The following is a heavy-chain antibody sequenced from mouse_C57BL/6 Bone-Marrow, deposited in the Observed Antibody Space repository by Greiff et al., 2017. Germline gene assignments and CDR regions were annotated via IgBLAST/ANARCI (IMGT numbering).Heavy chain of an antibody. CDR3: SRLLPLYYYAMDY. Sequence: QVQLQQPGAELVKPGASVKLSCKASGYTFTSYWMHWVKQRPGQGLEWIGMIHPNSGSTNYNEKFKSKATLTVDKSSSTAYMQLSSLTSEDSAVXCCSRLLPLYYYAMDYWGQGTSVTVSS. J-gene: IGHJ4*01. CDR1: GYTFTSYW. V-gene: IGHV1-64*01. CDR2: IHPNSGST. D-gene: IGHD1-1*01.